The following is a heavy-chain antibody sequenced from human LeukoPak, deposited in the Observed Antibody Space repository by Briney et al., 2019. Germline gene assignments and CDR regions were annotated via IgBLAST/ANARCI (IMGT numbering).Heavy chain of an antibody. CDR3: ARDLTMITFGGVIAPSWFDP. J-gene: IGHJ5*02. V-gene: IGHV3-7*01. Sequence: GGSLRLSCAASGFTFSSYWMSWVRQAPGKGLEWVAYIKQDGSEKYYVDSVKGRFTISRDNAKNSLYLQMNSLRAEDTAVYYCARDLTMITFGGVIAPSWFDPWLQATLVSDSS. CDR1: GFTFSSYW. D-gene: IGHD3-16*02. CDR2: IKQDGSEK.